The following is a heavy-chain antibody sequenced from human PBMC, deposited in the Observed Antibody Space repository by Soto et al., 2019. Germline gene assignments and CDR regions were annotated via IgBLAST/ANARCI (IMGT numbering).Heavy chain of an antibody. Sequence: SETLSLTCAVSGGSISSGGYSWSWIRQPPGKGLEWIGYIYHSGSTYYNPSLKSRVTISVDRSKNQFSLKLSSVTAADTAVYYCARGYDYYFDYWGQGTLVTVS. CDR2: IYHSGST. CDR1: GGSISSGGYS. CDR3: ARGYDYYFDY. V-gene: IGHV4-30-2*01. D-gene: IGHD3-3*01. J-gene: IGHJ4*02.